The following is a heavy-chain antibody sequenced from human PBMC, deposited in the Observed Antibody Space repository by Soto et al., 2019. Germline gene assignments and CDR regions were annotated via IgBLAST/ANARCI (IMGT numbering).Heavy chain of an antibody. CDR2: IKQDGSEK. CDR1: GFTFSSYW. Sequence: GGSLRLSCAASGFTFSSYWMSWVRQAPGKGLEWVANIKQDGSEKYYVDSVKGRFTISRDNAKNSLYLQMNSLRAEDTAVYYCARRSGTFGGVIAIHFDYWGQGTLVTVSS. V-gene: IGHV3-7*01. CDR3: ARRSGTFGGVIAIHFDY. D-gene: IGHD3-16*02. J-gene: IGHJ4*02.